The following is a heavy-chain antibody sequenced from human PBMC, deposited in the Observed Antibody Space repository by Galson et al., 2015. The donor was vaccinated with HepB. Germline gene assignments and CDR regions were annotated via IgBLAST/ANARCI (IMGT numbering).Heavy chain of an antibody. D-gene: IGHD3-10*01. CDR3: AKLAWVTEFFDY. V-gene: IGHV3-23*01. J-gene: IGHJ4*02. CDR1: GFTFSSYA. CDR2: ISGSGGST. Sequence: SLRLSCAASGFTFSSYAMSWVRQAPGKGLEWVSAISGSGGSTHYADSVKGRFTISRDNSKNTLYLQMNSLRAEDTAVYYCAKLAWVTEFFDYWGQGTLVTVSS.